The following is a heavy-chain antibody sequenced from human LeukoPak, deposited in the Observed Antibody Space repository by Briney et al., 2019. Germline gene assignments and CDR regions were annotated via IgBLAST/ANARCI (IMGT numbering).Heavy chain of an antibody. D-gene: IGHD2-8*01. CDR3: AKDIELFVVMVSGQSGAFDI. V-gene: IGHV1-2*02. CDR1: GYTFTVYY. J-gene: IGHJ3*02. CDR2: INPNSGGT. Sequence: ASVTVSCQPSGYTFTVYYMHWMRPAPGQGLAWMGWINPNSGGTNHAQKFQGRVTMTRDTSISTAYMELSRLRSDDTAVYYCAKDIELFVVMVSGQSGAFDIWGQGTMVTVSS.